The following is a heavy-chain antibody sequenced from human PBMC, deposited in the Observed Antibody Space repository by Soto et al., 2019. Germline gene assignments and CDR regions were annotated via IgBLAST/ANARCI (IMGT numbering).Heavy chain of an antibody. CDR3: ARGRGGSGSYFYYYGMDV. Sequence: QVQLQQWGAGLLKPSETLSLTCAVYGGSFSGYYWSWIRQPPGKGLEWIGEINHSGSTNYNPSLKSRVTISVDTSQNQLSLKLSSVTAADTAVYYCARGRGGSGSYFYYYGMDVWGQGTTVTVSS. J-gene: IGHJ6*02. V-gene: IGHV4-34*01. D-gene: IGHD3-10*01. CDR1: GGSFSGYY. CDR2: INHSGST.